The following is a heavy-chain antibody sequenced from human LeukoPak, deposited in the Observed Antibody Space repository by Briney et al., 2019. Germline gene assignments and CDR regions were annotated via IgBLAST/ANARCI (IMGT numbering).Heavy chain of an antibody. J-gene: IGHJ5*02. V-gene: IGHV4-59*01. Sequence: PSETLSLTCTVSGGSISSYYWIWIRQPPGKGLEWIGYIYYSGSTNYNPSLKSRVTISVDTSKNKFSLQLSSVTAADTAVYYCAREVPGTQRAPDWFDPWGQGTLVTVSS. D-gene: IGHD6-19*01. CDR1: GGSISSYY. CDR3: AREVPGTQRAPDWFDP. CDR2: IYYSGST.